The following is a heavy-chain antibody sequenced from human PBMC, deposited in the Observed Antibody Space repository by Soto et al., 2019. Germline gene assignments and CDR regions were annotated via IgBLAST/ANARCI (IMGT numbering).Heavy chain of an antibody. Sequence: GGSLRLSCAASGFTFSNAWMNWVRQAPGKGLEWVGRIKSKTDGGTTDYAAPVKGRFTISRDDSKNTLYLQMNSLKTEDTAVYYCTTAYYYGSGDPVSFDIWGQGTMVTVSS. CDR1: GFTFSNAW. CDR2: IKSKTDGGTT. CDR3: TTAYYYGSGDPVSFDI. V-gene: IGHV3-15*07. D-gene: IGHD3-10*01. J-gene: IGHJ3*02.